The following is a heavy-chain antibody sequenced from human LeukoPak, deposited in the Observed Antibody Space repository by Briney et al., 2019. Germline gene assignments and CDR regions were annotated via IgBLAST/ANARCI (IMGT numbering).Heavy chain of an antibody. CDR1: GFTFSSYE. Sequence: TGGSLRLSCAASGFTFSSYEMNWVRQAPGKGLEWVSYISSSGSTIYYADSVKGRFTISRDNSKNTLYLQMNSLRAEDTAVYYCARDAGEYYDILTGYFGYMDVWGKGTTVTVSS. CDR2: ISSSGSTI. CDR3: ARDAGEYYDILTGYFGYMDV. V-gene: IGHV3-48*03. J-gene: IGHJ6*03. D-gene: IGHD3-9*01.